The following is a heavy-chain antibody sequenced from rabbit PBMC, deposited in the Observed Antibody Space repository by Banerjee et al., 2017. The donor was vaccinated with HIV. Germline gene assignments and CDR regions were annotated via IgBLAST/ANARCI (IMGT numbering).Heavy chain of an antibody. D-gene: IGHD4-2*01. CDR2: IYTRDAST. CDR1: GFSFSSGYD. CDR3: ARDLAGYVGFGYISYLDL. J-gene: IGHJ4*01. Sequence: QEQLVESRGGLVKPGASLTLTCTASGFSFSSGYDMSWVRQAPGKGLEWIGFIYTRDASTWYASWVNGRFTISRSTSLNTVDLKMTSLTAADTATYFCARDLAGYVGFGYISYLDLWGPGTLVTVS. V-gene: IGHV1S43*01.